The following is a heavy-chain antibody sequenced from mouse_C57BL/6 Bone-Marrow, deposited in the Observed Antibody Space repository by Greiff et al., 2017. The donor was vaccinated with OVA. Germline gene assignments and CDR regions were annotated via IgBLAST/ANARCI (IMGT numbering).Heavy chain of an antibody. CDR2: SRNKANDYTT. D-gene: IGHD1-1*01. Sequence: EVKLMESGGGLVQSGRSLRLSCATSGFTFSDFYMEWVRQAPGKGLEWIAASRNKANDYTTEYSASVKGRFIVSRDTSQSILYLQMNALRAEDTAIYYCARDDYGSRAMDYWGQGTSVTVSS. V-gene: IGHV7-1*01. CDR3: ARDDYGSRAMDY. J-gene: IGHJ4*01. CDR1: GFTFSDFY.